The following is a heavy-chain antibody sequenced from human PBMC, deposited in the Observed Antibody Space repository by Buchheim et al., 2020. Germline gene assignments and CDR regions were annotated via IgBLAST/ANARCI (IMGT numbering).Heavy chain of an antibody. CDR3: ARNAYYGSGSYYSSHYYYYYGMDV. J-gene: IGHJ6*02. Sequence: QVQLVQSGAEVKNPGASVKVSCKASGYTFTGYYLHWVRQAPGQGLEWMGWINPHSGVTNYAQKFQDWGTMTRDTSISTAYMELSRLRSDDTAVYYCARNAYYGSGSYYSSHYYYYYGMDVWGQGT. V-gene: IGHV1-2*04. D-gene: IGHD3-10*01. CDR2: INPHSGVT. CDR1: GYTFTGYY.